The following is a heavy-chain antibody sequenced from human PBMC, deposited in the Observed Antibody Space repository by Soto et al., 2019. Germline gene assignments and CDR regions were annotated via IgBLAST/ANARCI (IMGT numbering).Heavy chain of an antibody. CDR3: TRRRDWTAMDPLDY. CDR1: GFTFSDSA. J-gene: IGHJ4*02. D-gene: IGHD5-18*01. V-gene: IGHV3-73*02. Sequence: EVQLVESGGGLVQPGGSLKLSCVASGFTFSDSAMHWVRQASGKGLEWVGRIRSKVNTYATAYAASLKGRFTISRDDSVNTDDRQMNSLKTDDTAVYYCTRRRDWTAMDPLDYWGPGTLVTVSS. CDR2: IRSKVNTYAT.